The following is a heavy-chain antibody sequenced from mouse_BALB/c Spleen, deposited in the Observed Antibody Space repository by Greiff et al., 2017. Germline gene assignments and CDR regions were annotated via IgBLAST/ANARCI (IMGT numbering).Heavy chain of an antibody. CDR3: ARGSLDAMDY. D-gene: IGHD2-10*02. Sequence: EVKLMESGGDLVKPGGSLKLSCAASGFTFSSYGMSWVCQTPDKRLEWVATISSGGSYTYYPDSVKGRFTISRDNARNILYLQMSSLRSEDTAMYYCARGSLDAMDYWGQGTSVTVSS. CDR1: GFTFSSYG. J-gene: IGHJ4*01. CDR2: ISSGGSYT. V-gene: IGHV5-6*01.